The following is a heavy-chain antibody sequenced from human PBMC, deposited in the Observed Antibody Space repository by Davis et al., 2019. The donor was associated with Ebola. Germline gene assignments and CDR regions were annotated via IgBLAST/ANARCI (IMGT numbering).Heavy chain of an antibody. CDR3: ARAVGYCSGGSCYSTNWFDP. CDR2: ISYDGSNK. CDR1: GFTFSSYA. D-gene: IGHD2-15*01. Sequence: GGSLRLSCAASGFTFSSYAMHWVRQAPGKGLEWVAVISYDGSNKYYADSVKGRFTISRDNSKNTLYLQMNSLRAEDTAVYYCARAVGYCSGGSCYSTNWFDPWGQGTLVTVSS. V-gene: IGHV3-30-3*01. J-gene: IGHJ5*02.